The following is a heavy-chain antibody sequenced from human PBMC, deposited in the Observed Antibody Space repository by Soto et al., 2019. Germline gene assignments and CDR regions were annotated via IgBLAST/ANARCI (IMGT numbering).Heavy chain of an antibody. CDR3: ARDENYYGSAPGDDAFHI. D-gene: IGHD3-10*01. Sequence: GASVKVSCKASGYTFTSYGISWVRQAPGQGLEWMGWISAYNGNTNYAQKLQGRVTMTTDTSTSTAYMELRSLRSDDTAVYYCARDENYYGSAPGDDAFHIWGQGTMLTV. V-gene: IGHV1-18*01. CDR2: ISAYNGNT. J-gene: IGHJ3*02. CDR1: GYTFTSYG.